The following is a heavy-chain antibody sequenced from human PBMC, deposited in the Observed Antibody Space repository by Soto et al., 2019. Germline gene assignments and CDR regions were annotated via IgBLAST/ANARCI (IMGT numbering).Heavy chain of an antibody. D-gene: IGHD3-3*01. V-gene: IGHV3-13*01. Sequence: EVQLVESGGGLVQPGGSLRLSCAASGFTFSSYDMQWVRQATGKGLEWVSAIGTAGDTYYPGSVKGRFTISRENAEHSLYLQMNSLRAGDTAVYYCARGLHYDYAGDAFDNGGQGTMVTVSS. CDR1: GFTFSSYD. CDR3: ARGLHYDYAGDAFDN. CDR2: IGTAGDT. J-gene: IGHJ3*02.